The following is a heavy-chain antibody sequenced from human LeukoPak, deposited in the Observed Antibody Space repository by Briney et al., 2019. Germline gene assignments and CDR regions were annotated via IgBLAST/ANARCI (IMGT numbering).Heavy chain of an antibody. CDR3: AKDRDGYNGETFDY. V-gene: IGHV3-30*18. CDR2: ISYDGSNK. J-gene: IGHJ4*02. D-gene: IGHD5-24*01. Sequence: PGRSLRLSCAASGFTFSSYGMHWVRQAPGKGLEWVAVISYDGSNKYYADSVKGRFTISRDNSKNTLYLQMNSLRAEDTAVYYCAKDRDGYNGETFDYWGQGTLVTVSS. CDR1: GFTFSSYG.